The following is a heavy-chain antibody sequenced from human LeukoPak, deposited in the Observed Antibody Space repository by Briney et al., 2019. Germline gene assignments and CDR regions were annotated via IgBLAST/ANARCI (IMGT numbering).Heavy chain of an antibody. CDR3: ARDWGKNYGMYV. Sequence: ASVTVSCKASGYTFTSYGISWVRQAPGQGLEWMGWISAYNGNTNYAQKLQGSVTMTTDTSTSTAYIELRSLRSDYTSVYYCARDWGKNYGMYVWGQGTTVTVSS. D-gene: IGHD7-27*01. J-gene: IGHJ6*02. CDR1: GYTFTSYG. CDR2: ISAYNGNT. V-gene: IGHV1-18*01.